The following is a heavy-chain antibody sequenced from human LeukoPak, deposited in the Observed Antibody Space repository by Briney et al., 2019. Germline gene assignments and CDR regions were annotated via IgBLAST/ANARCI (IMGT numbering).Heavy chain of an antibody. CDR2: INQSGTT. V-gene: IGHV4-34*01. J-gene: IGHJ4*02. CDR1: GGSFSGSY. CDR3: ARQKPSTFRQYGRGRPFDY. D-gene: IGHD4-11*01. Sequence: SQTLSLTCAVSGGSFSGSYWSWVRQPPGKGLEWMGEINQSGTTNYNPSLNSRVTISVDTSENQFSLNLNSVTAADTAVYYCARQKPSTFRQYGRGRPFDYWGQGTLVTVSS.